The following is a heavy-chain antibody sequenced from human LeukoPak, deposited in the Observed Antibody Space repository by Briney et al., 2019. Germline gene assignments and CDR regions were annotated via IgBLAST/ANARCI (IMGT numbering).Heavy chain of an antibody. J-gene: IGHJ4*02. Sequence: GGSLRLSCAASGFTLSSYSMNWVRQAPGKGLEWVSSISSSSSYIYYADSVKGRFTISRDNAKNSLYLQMNSLRAEDTAVYYCARDPASSGWYYFDYWGQGTLVTVSS. CDR1: GFTLSSYS. V-gene: IGHV3-21*01. CDR2: ISSSSSYI. CDR3: ARDPASSGWYYFDY. D-gene: IGHD6-19*01.